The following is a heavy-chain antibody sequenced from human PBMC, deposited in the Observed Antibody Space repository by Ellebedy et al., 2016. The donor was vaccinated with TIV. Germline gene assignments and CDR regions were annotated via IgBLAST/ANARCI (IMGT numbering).Heavy chain of an antibody. CDR1: GYTFTSYG. J-gene: IGHJ4*02. V-gene: IGHV1-18*04. D-gene: IGHD6-13*01. Sequence: AASVKVSCKASGYTFTSYGISWVRQAPGQGLAWMGWISGHDGYTNYAQKLQGRVTITTDTSTSTAYMEQRSLRSDDTAVYYCARLKGRSWYVETRGGYYFDYWGQGTLVTVSS. CDR2: ISGHDGYT. CDR3: ARLKGRSWYVETRGGYYFDY.